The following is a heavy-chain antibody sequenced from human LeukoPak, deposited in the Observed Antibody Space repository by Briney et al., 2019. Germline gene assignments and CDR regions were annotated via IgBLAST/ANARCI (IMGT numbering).Heavy chain of an antibody. CDR3: ARQTDYRFDY. CDR2: IYPGDSDT. D-gene: IGHD4-11*01. Sequence: PGGSLRLSCKGFGYSFTSYWIGWVRQVPGKGLEWMGIIYPGDSDTRYSPSFQGQVTISADKSIGTAYLQWSSLKALDTAMYYCARQTDYRFDYWGQGTLVIVSS. CDR1: GYSFTSYW. J-gene: IGHJ4*01. V-gene: IGHV5-51*01.